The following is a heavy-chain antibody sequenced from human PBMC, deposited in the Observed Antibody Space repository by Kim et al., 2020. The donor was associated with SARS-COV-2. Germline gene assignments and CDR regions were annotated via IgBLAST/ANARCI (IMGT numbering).Heavy chain of an antibody. J-gene: IGHJ6*02. CDR2: INHSGST. D-gene: IGHD3-10*01. Sequence: SETLSLTCAVYGGSFSGYYWSWIRQPPGKGLEWIGEINHSGSTNYNPSLKSRVTISVDTSKNQFSLKLSSVTAADTAVYYCARKGGITMVRGVILYYYYGMDVWGQGTTVTVSS. CDR3: ARKGGITMVRGVILYYYYGMDV. CDR1: GGSFSGYY. V-gene: IGHV4-34*01.